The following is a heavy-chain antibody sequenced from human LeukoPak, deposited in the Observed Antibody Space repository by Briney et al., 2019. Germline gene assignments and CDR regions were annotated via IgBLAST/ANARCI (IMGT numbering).Heavy chain of an antibody. J-gene: IGHJ2*01. V-gene: IGHV4-39*01. CDR2: IYYSGST. CDR1: GGSISSSSYY. D-gene: IGHD6-19*01. Sequence: SETLSLTCTVSGGSISSSSYYWGWIRQPPGKGLEWIGSIYYSGSTYYNPSLKSRVTISVDTSKNQFSLKLSSVTAADTAVYYCATVAGMDWYFDLWAVAPWSLSPQ. CDR3: ATVAGMDWYFDL.